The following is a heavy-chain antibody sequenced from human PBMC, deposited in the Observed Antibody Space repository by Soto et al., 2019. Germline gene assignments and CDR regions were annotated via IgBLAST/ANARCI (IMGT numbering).Heavy chain of an antibody. CDR2: ISSSSSTI. J-gene: IGHJ6*02. CDR3: ARVSTAMVNFYYYGMDV. CDR1: GFTFSSYS. Sequence: GGSLRLSCAASGFTFSSYSMNWVRQAPGKGLEWVSYISSSSSTIYYADSVKGRFTISRDNAKNSLYLQMNSLRAEDTAVYYCARVSTAMVNFYYYGMDVWGQGTTVTVSS. V-gene: IGHV3-48*01. D-gene: IGHD5-18*01.